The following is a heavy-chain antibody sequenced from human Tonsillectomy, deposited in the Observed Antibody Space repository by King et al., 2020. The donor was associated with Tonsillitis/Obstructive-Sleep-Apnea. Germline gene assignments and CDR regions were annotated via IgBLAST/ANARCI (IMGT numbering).Heavy chain of an antibody. CDR1: GFTFSDYY. CDR2: ISSSRSYT. J-gene: IGHJ5*02. D-gene: IGHD2-2*01. V-gene: IGHV3-11*05. Sequence: VQLVESGGGLVKPGGSLRLSCAASGFTFSDYYMSWIRQAPGKGLEWVSYISSSRSYTNDAAFVKGRFTISRDNAKNSLYLQMNSLRAEDTTVYYCARRYCISTSCYSGWFDPWGQGTLVTVSS. CDR3: ARRYCISTSCYSGWFDP.